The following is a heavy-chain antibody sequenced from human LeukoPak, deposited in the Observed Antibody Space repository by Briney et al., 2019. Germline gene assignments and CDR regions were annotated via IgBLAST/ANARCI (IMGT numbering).Heavy chain of an antibody. CDR1: GGTFSSYA. D-gene: IGHD1-1*01. J-gene: IGHJ5*02. Sequence: SVKVSCKASGGTFSSYAISWVRQAPGQGLEWMGGIIPIFGTANYAQKFQGRVTITADESTSTAYMELSSLRSEDTAVYYCARVAIVESYNWNDQGWFDPWGQGTLVTVSS. CDR2: IIPIFGTA. V-gene: IGHV1-69*13. CDR3: ARVAIVESYNWNDQGWFDP.